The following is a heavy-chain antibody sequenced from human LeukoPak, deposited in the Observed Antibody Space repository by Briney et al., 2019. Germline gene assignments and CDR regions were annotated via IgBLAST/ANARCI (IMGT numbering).Heavy chain of an antibody. J-gene: IGHJ4*02. CDR1: GYTFSDHY. CDR2: INPNNGGT. Sequence: ASVKVSCKASGYTFSDHYIHWVRQAPGQGLEWMGWINPNNGGTNYAQKLQGRVTMTRDTSIATAYMELNRLRSDDTAIYYCAGGIASYSSSYFDYWGQGALVTVSS. V-gene: IGHV1-2*02. D-gene: IGHD1-26*01. CDR3: AGGIASYSSSYFDY.